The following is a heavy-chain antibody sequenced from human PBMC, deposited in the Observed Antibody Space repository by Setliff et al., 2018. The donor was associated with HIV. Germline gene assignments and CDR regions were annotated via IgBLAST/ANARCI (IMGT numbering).Heavy chain of an antibody. Sequence: GASVKVSCKASGYTFTNYDMNWVRQAPGQGLEWMGWINTNTGNPTYAQGFAGRFVFSLDTSVSTASLHIISLKAEDTAVYYCARGVSSSWYLKVGYYFDYWG. J-gene: IGHJ4*01. V-gene: IGHV7-4-1*02. CDR3: ARGVSSSWYLKVGYYFDY. CDR1: GYTFTNYD. D-gene: IGHD6-13*01. CDR2: INTNTGNP.